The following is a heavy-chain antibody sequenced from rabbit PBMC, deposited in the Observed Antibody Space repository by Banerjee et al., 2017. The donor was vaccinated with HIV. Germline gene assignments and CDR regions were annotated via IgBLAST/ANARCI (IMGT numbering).Heavy chain of an antibody. D-gene: IGHD8-1*01. CDR3: ARNNATGRSYDL. Sequence: QEQLVESGGGLVQPEGSLTLTCKASGFDFSSNAMCWVRRAPGRRLEWIGCIYAGSSSAWYANWVNGRFTISKASSTTVTLQMTSLTAADTATYFCARNNATGRSYDLWGPGTLVTVS. CDR1: GFDFSSNA. J-gene: IGHJ4*01. V-gene: IGHV1S47*01. CDR2: IYAGSSSA.